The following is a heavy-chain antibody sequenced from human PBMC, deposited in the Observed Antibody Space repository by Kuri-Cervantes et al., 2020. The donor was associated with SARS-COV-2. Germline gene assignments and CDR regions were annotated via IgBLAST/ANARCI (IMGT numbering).Heavy chain of an antibody. CDR1: GGSISSYY. Sequence: SETLSLTCTVAGGSISSYYWSWIRQPPGKGLEWIGYIYYSGSSNYNPTLKRRVTISVDTSKNQFSLKLSSVTAADTAVYYCARTHYATPLDIWGQGTMVTVSS. CDR2: IYYSGSS. J-gene: IGHJ3*02. CDR3: ARTHYATPLDI. V-gene: IGHV4-59*01. D-gene: IGHD2-2*01.